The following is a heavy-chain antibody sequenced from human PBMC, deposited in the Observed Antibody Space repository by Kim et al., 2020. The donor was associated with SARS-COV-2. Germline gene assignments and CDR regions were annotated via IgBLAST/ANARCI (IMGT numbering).Heavy chain of an antibody. CDR1: GFTFSSYG. J-gene: IGHJ4*02. CDR3: ASEADTAMVFDY. V-gene: IGHV3-33*08. CDR2: IRYDGSNK. Sequence: GGSLRLSCAASGFTFSSYGMHWVRQAPGKGLEWVAGIRYDGSNKYYADSAKGRFTLSRDNSKNTLYLQMNRLRAEDKVVYYCASEADTAMVFDYWGQGTLGTVSS. D-gene: IGHD5-18*01.